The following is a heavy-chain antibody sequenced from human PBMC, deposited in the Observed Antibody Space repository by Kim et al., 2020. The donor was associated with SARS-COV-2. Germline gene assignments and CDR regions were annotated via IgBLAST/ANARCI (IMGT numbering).Heavy chain of an antibody. D-gene: IGHD3-10*02. CDR2: TYYRSKWYN. CDR1: GDSVSSNSAA. J-gene: IGHJ6*02. V-gene: IGHV6-1*01. CDR3: ARVVAATMFDYYYGMDV. Sequence: SQTLSLTCAISGDSVSSNSAAWNWIRQSPSRGLEWLGRTYYRSKWYNDYAVSVKSRITINPDTSKNQFSLQLNSVTAEDTAVYYCARVVAATMFDYYYGMDVWGQGTTVTVSS.